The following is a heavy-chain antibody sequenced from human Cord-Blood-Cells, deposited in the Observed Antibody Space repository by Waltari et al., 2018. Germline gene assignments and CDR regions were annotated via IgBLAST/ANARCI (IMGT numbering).Heavy chain of an antibody. J-gene: IGHJ4*02. Sequence: QVQLVQSGAEVKKPGSSVKVSCKASGGTLSSYAISWVRHAPGQGLERMGGVIPIFGTANSAQKFQGRVTITADKSTSTAYMELSSLRSEDTAVYYCADSYYYDSSGYYYFDYWGQGTLVTVSS. D-gene: IGHD3-22*01. CDR2: VIPIFGTA. V-gene: IGHV1-69*06. CDR3: ADSYYYDSSGYYYFDY. CDR1: GGTLSSYA.